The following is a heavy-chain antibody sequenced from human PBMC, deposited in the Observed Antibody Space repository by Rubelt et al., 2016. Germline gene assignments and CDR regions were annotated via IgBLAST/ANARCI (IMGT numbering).Heavy chain of an antibody. J-gene: IGHJ5*02. V-gene: IGHV4-39*01. Sequence: QVQLQQWGAGLLKPSETLSLTCTVSGGSISSSSYYWGWIRQPPGKGLEWIGSIYYSGSTYYNPSLKSRVTISVDTSKNQFSPKLGSGTAADTAVYYCARGGHGDYDWFDPWGQGTLVTVSS. CDR2: IYYSGST. D-gene: IGHD4-17*01. CDR1: GGSISSSSYY. CDR3: ARGGHGDYDWFDP.